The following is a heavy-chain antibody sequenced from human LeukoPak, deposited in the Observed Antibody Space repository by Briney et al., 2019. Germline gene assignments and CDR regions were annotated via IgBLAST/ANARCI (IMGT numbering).Heavy chain of an antibody. D-gene: IGHD2-21*01. V-gene: IGHV5-51*01. J-gene: IGHJ3*02. CDR3: ARHSVGMAYDAFDI. CDR2: IYPGDSDT. CDR1: GYSFTSYW. Sequence: KIGESLKISCKGSGYSFTSYWIGWVRQMPGKGLEWTGIIYPGDSDTTYSPSFQGQVTISADKSISTAYLQWSSLKASDTAMYYCARHSVGMAYDAFDIWGQGTMVTVSS.